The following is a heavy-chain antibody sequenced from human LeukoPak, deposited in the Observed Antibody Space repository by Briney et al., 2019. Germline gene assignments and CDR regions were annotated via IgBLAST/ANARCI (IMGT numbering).Heavy chain of an antibody. Sequence: GGSLRLSCAASGFTFSSYAMSWVRQAPGKGLEWVSAISGSGGSTYYADSVKGRFTIPRDNSKNTLYLQMNSLRAEDTAVYYCARERSNYYYMDVWGKGTTVTVSS. V-gene: IGHV3-23*01. D-gene: IGHD3/OR15-3a*01. CDR1: GFTFSSYA. CDR3: ARERSNYYYMDV. J-gene: IGHJ6*03. CDR2: ISGSGGST.